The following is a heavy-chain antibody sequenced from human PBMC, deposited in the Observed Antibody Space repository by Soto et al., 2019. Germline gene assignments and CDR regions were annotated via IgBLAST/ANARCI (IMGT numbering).Heavy chain of an antibody. D-gene: IGHD3-22*01. CDR2: IIPIFGTA. CDR1: GGTFSSYA. V-gene: IGHV1-69*01. CDR3: ASRYYYDSSGYSVYFQH. Sequence: VQLVQSGAEVKKPGSSVKVSCKASGGTFSSYAISWVRQAPGQGLEWMGGIIPIFGTANYAQKFQGRVTITADESTSTAYMELSSLRSEDTAVYYCASRYYYDSSGYSVYFQHWGQGTLVTVSS. J-gene: IGHJ1*01.